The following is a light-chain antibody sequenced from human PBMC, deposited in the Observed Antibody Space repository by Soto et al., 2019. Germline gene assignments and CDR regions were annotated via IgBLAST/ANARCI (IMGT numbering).Light chain of an antibody. J-gene: IGKJ1*01. Sequence: ESVLTQSPGTLSLSPGERATLSCRASQSVNSNYLAWYQQKPGQAPRLLIYDASNRVTGIPDRFSGSGSGTDFTLTISRLEPEDFAVYYCQQYGGSVQEFGQGPKVDI. CDR1: QSVNSNY. CDR3: QQYGGSVQE. V-gene: IGKV3-20*01. CDR2: DAS.